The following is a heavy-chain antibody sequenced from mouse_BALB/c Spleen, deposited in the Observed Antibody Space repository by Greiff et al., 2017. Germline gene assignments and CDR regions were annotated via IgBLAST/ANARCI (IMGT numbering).Heavy chain of an antibody. CDR1: GFNIKDYY. D-gene: IGHD1-1*01. Sequence: VQLQQSGAELVRPGALVKLSCKASGFNIKDYYMHWVKQRPEQGLEWIGWIDPENGNTIYDPKFQGKASITADTSSNTAYLQLSSLTSEDTAVYYCARSGGSSYGDAMDYWGQGTSVTVSS. V-gene: IGHV14-1*02. CDR3: ARSGGSSYGDAMDY. J-gene: IGHJ4*01. CDR2: IDPENGNT.